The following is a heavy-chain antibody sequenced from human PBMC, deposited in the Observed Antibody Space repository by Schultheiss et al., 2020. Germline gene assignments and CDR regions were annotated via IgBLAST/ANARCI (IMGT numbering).Heavy chain of an antibody. CDR2: ISSSGSTI. CDR1: GFTFSSYE. CDR3: ARDPSLSILEWYYGMDV. V-gene: IGHV3-48*03. Sequence: GGSLRLSCAASGFTFSSYEMNWVRQAPGKGLEWVSYISSSGSTIYYADSVKGRFTISRDNAKNSLYLQMNSLRAEDTAVYYCARDPSLSILEWYYGMDVWGQGTTVTVSS. J-gene: IGHJ6*02. D-gene: IGHD3-3*01.